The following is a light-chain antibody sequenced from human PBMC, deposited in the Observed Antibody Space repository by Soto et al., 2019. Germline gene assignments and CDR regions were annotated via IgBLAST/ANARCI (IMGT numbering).Light chain of an antibody. CDR1: SSDVGGYNY. Sequence: QSVLTQPASVSGSPGQSITISCTGTSSDVGGYNYVSWYQQHPDKAPKLLIFEVTYRPSGVSDRFSGSKSGNTASLTISGLQAEDEAAYYCSSYTTRNTWVFGGRTKLTVL. V-gene: IGLV2-14*01. CDR2: EVT. J-gene: IGLJ3*02. CDR3: SSYTTRNTWV.